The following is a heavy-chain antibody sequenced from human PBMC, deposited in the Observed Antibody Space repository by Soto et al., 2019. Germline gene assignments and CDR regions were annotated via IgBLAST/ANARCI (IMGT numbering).Heavy chain of an antibody. CDR1: GFIFSSHW. J-gene: IGHJ4*02. V-gene: IGHV3-7*01. CDR2: IKPDGSDK. Sequence: GGSLRLSCGTSGFIFSSHWMTWVRQAPGKGREGVADIKPDGSDKHYVDPVKGRFTISRDNAEHSLYLQMSSLRAEDTAVYYCARLYGSVSTFDYWGQGTLVTVSS. CDR3: ARLYGSVSTFDY. D-gene: IGHD6-25*01.